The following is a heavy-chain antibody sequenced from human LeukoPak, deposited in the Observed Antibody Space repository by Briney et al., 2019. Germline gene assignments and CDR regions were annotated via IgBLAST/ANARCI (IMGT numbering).Heavy chain of an antibody. Sequence: ASVKVSCKASGYTCTSYDINWVRQATGQGLEWMGWMNPNSGNTGYAQKFQGRVTMTRNTSISTAYMELSSLRSEDTAVYYCARGKSPSYYYYGMDVWGQGTTVTVSS. CDR2: MNPNSGNT. J-gene: IGHJ6*02. CDR3: ARGKSPSYYYYGMDV. CDR1: GYTCTSYD. V-gene: IGHV1-8*01.